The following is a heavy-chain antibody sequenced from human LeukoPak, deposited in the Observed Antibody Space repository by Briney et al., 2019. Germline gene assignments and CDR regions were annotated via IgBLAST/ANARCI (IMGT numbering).Heavy chain of an antibody. J-gene: IGHJ4*02. CDR2: ISSSGSTI. Sequence: GGCLRLSCAASGFTSSSYEMNWVRQAPGKGLAWVSYISSSGSTIYYADSVKGRFTISRDNAKNSLYLQMNSQRAEDTAVYYCARGYIVVVPAAIGEDFDYWGQGTLVTVSS. D-gene: IGHD2-2*02. CDR3: ARGYIVVVPAAIGEDFDY. V-gene: IGHV3-48*03. CDR1: GFTSSSYE.